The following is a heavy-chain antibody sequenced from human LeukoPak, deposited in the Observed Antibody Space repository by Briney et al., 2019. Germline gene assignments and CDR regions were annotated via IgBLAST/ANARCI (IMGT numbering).Heavy chain of an antibody. CDR2: INSDGSST. J-gene: IGHJ4*02. CDR1: GFTFSSYW. CDR3: ARGYSSGNNQNDY. Sequence: QTGGSLRLSCAASGFTFSSYWMHWVRQAPGKGLVWVSRINSDGSSTSYADSVKGRFTISRDNAKNTLYLQMNSLRAEDTAVYYCARGYSSGNNQNDYWGQGTLVTVSS. D-gene: IGHD6-25*01. V-gene: IGHV3-74*01.